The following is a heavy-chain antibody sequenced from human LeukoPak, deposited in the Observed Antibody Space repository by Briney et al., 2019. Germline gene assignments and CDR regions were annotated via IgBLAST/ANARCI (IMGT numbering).Heavy chain of an antibody. CDR1: GFTFTMFS. J-gene: IGHJ4*02. CDR2: IRGRSDTT. D-gene: IGHD4-17*01. CDR3: ALMTTVTTRSFDY. V-gene: IGHV3-48*01. Sequence: GGSLRLSCAASGFTFTMFSMNWLRQAPGKGLEWIAFIRGRSDTTYYADSVQGRFTISRDNAEDSVYLQMNSLRVEDTAVYYCALMTTVTTRSFDYWGQGTLVTVSS.